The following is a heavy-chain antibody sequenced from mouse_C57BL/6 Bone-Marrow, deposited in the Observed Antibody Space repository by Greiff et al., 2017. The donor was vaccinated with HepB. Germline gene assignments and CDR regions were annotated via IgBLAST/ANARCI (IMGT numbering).Heavy chain of an antibody. CDR1: GFNIKDDY. D-gene: IGHD1-1*01. Sequence: VQLKESGAELVRPGASVKLSCTASGFNIKDDYMHWVKQRPEQGLEWIGWIDPENGDTEYASKFQGKATITADTSSNTAYLQLSSLTSEDTAVYYCTTAYGSSSFAYWGQGTLVTVSA. CDR3: TTAYGSSSFAY. V-gene: IGHV14-4*01. CDR2: IDPENGDT. J-gene: IGHJ3*01.